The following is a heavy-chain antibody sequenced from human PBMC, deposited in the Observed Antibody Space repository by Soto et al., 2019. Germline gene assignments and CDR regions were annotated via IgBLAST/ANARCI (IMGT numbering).Heavy chain of an antibody. J-gene: IGHJ6*03. CDR1: GGSISSSSYY. V-gene: IGHV4-39*01. D-gene: IGHD6-13*01. CDR2: IYYSGST. Sequence: QLQLQESGPGLVKPSETLSLTCTVSGGSISSSSYYWGWIRQPPGKGLEWIGSIYYSGSTYYNPSLKSRVTISVDTSKNQFSLKLSSVTAADTAVYYCARHGGGPTSHPGIASGYYYMDVWGKGTTVTVSS. CDR3: ARHGGGPTSHPGIASGYYYMDV.